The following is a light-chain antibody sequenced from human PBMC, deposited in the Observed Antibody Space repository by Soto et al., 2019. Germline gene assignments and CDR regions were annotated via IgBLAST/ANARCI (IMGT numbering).Light chain of an antibody. J-gene: IGKJ1*01. Sequence: EIVLTQSPGTLSLSPGERATLSCRASQSVSSSYLAWYQQKPGQAPRLLIYGASSRATGIPERFSGSGSGTDFTITISRLEPEDFAVYYCQQYGSSPPWTFGQGTKVEIK. V-gene: IGKV3-20*01. CDR1: QSVSSSY. CDR3: QQYGSSPPWT. CDR2: GAS.